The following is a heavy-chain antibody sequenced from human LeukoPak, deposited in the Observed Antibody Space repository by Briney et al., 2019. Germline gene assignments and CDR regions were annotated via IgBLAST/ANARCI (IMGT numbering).Heavy chain of an antibody. V-gene: IGHV3-23*01. CDR3: AKDQPITIFGVATYYFDY. CDR1: EFTFSTYS. Sequence: GSLRLSCAASEFTFSTYSMNWVRQAPGKGLEWVSAISGSGGSTYYADSVKGRFTISRDNSKNTLFLQMNSLRAEDTAVYSCAKDQPITIFGVATYYFDYWGQGTLVTVSS. J-gene: IGHJ4*02. CDR2: ISGSGGST. D-gene: IGHD3-3*01.